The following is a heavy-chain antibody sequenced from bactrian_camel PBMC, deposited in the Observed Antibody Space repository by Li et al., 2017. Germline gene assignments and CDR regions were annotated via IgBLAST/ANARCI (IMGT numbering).Heavy chain of an antibody. CDR2: IDNEGDT. V-gene: IGHV3S53*01. CDR1: AVGQSTYC. Sequence: VQLVESGGGSVQTGGSLRLSCEVSAVGQSTYCMGWFRQAPGKEREGVASIDNEGDTRYGDAVKGRFTISKDIAKNTVHLQMNSLKTEDTATFYCAAEVGVSGYCTPGGLVFGHWDQGTQVTVS. J-gene: IGHJ6*01. CDR3: AAEVGVSGYCTPGGLVFGH. D-gene: IGHD3*01.